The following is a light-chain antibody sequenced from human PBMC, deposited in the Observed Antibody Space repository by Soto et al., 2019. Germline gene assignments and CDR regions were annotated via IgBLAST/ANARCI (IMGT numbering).Light chain of an antibody. CDR1: SSNIGAGYD. Sequence: QSVLTQPPSVSGAPGQRVTISCTGSSSNIGAGYDVHWYQQRPGTATKLIIYGNSNRPSGVPDRFSGSKSGTSASLAITGLQAEDEADYYCQSYDSSLSGSVFGGGTKLTVL. V-gene: IGLV1-40*01. CDR2: GNS. CDR3: QSYDSSLSGSV. J-gene: IGLJ2*01.